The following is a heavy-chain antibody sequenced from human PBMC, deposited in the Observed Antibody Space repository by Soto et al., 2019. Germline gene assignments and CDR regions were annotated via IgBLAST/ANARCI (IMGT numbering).Heavy chain of an antibody. Sequence: EVQLVESGGGLVQPGGSLRLSCAASGFTFSTYWMHWVRQVPGKGLVWVSRITNDGSNTDYADSVKGRFTISRDKAKNTVFLQMNSLRAEDTARYYCARGGGNAPMSYGIWGQGTLVTVSS. CDR3: ARGGGNAPMSYGI. V-gene: IGHV3-74*01. CDR2: ITNDGSNT. D-gene: IGHD1-26*01. CDR1: GFTFSTYW. J-gene: IGHJ4*02.